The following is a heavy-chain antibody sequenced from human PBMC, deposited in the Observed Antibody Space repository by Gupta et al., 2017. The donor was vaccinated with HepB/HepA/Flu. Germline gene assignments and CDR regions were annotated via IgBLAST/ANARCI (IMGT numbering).Heavy chain of an antibody. CDR3: ARVGWGAAAGGRGY. V-gene: IGHV3-48*02. D-gene: IGHD6-25*01. CDR2: ISSSSSTR. CDR1: GFTFSDYS. J-gene: IGHJ4*02. Sequence: EVQLVESGGGLVQPGGSLRLSCAASGFTFSDYSMNWVRQAPGKGLEWVSYISSSSSTRYYADSVKGRFTISRDNAKKSLYLQMNSLRDEDTAVYYCARVGWGAAAGGRGYWGQGTLVTVSS.